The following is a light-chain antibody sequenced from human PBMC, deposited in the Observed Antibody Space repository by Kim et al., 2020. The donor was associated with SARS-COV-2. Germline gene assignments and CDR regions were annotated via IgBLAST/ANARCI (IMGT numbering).Light chain of an antibody. CDR3: QQYDNGPRMYS. V-gene: IGKV3D-15*01. J-gene: IGKJ2*01. CDR2: RAA. CDR1: QRIGTK. Sequence: EVVMTQSPATLSVSPGDRVILSCRASQRIGTKLAWYQQKVGQAPRLLIYRAATRATGIPARFSGSGSGTDFTLTISSLQSDDVAIYHCQQYDNGPRMYSFGQGTKLEI.